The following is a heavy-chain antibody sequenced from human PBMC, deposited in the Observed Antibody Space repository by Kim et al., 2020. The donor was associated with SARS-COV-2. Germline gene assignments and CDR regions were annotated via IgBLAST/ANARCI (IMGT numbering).Heavy chain of an antibody. V-gene: IGHV4-59*13. CDR2: IYYSGST. CDR1: GGSISSYY. CDR3: ARIQRAHAYYYDSSGYFDY. Sequence: SETLSLTCTVSGGSISSYYWSWIRQPPGKGLEWIGYIYYSGSTNYNPSLKSRVTISVDTSKNQFSLKLSSVTAADTAVYYCARIQRAHAYYYDSSGYFDYWGQGTLVTVSS. J-gene: IGHJ4*02. D-gene: IGHD3-22*01.